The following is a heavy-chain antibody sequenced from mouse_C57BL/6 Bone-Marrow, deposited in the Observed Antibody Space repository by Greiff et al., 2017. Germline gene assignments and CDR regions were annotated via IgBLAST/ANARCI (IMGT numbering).Heavy chain of an antibody. CDR2: IDPENGDT. CDR3: TFYDGPFGV. D-gene: IGHD2-3*01. V-gene: IGHV14-4*01. J-gene: IGHJ1*03. CDR1: GFNIKDDY. Sequence: EVQGVESGAELVRPGASVKLSCTASGFNIKDDYMHWVKQRPEQGLEWIGWIDPENGDTEYASKFQGKATITADTSSNTAYLQLSSLTSEDTAVYYCTFYDGPFGVWGTGTTVTVSS.